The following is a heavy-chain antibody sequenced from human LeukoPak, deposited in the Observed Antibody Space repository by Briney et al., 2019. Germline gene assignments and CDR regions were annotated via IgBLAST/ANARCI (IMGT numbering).Heavy chain of an antibody. CDR2: ISSSSSYI. J-gene: IGHJ6*03. CDR3: ARGIAAAGHYYYMDA. V-gene: IGHV3-21*01. Sequence: GGSLRLSCAASGFTFSSYSMNWVRQAPGKGLEWVSSISSSSSYIYYADSVKGRFTISGDNAKNSLYLQMNSLRAEDTAVYYCARGIAAAGHYYYMDAWGKGTTVTVSS. D-gene: IGHD6-13*01. CDR1: GFTFSSYS.